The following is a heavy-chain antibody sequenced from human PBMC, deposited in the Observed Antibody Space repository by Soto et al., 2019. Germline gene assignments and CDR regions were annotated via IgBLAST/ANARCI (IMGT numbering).Heavy chain of an antibody. V-gene: IGHV1-69*06. J-gene: IGHJ6*02. CDR2: IIPLFGTP. CDR1: GDIFSSYA. CDR3: ARYGRYSYGGYYGMDV. D-gene: IGHD5-18*01. Sequence: QVQLVQSGAEVKKPGSSVNVSCKASGDIFSSYALSWVRQAPGQGIEWMGGIIPLFGTPNYAQKLQGRVTITIDKSTSTTYMELSSLRSEDTAVYYCARYGRYSYGGYYGMDVWGQGTTVTVSS.